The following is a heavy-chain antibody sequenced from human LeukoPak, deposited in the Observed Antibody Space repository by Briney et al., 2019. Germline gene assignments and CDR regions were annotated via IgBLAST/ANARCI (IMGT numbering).Heavy chain of an antibody. CDR2: INPNSGGT. V-gene: IGHV1-2*06. CDR3: ARTGSWGYYYYMDV. CDR1: GYTFTGYY. J-gene: IGHJ6*03. D-gene: IGHD7-27*01. Sequence: ASVKVSCKASGYTFTGYYMHWVRQAPGQGLEWMGRINPNSGGTNYAQKFQGRVTMTRNTSISTAYMELSSLRSEDTAVYYCARTGSWGYYYYMDVWGKGTTVTVSS.